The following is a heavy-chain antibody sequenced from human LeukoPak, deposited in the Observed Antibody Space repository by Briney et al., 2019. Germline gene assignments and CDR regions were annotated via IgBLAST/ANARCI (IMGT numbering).Heavy chain of an antibody. V-gene: IGHV1-69*04. CDR3: ARDHGDYPPLDY. Sequence: ASVKVSCKASGGTFSSYAISWVRQAPGQGLEWMGRIIPILGIANYAQKFQGRVTITADKSTSTAYMELSSLRSEDTAVYYCARDHGDYPPLDYWGQGTLVTVSS. CDR2: IIPILGIA. D-gene: IGHD4-17*01. CDR1: GGTFSSYA. J-gene: IGHJ4*02.